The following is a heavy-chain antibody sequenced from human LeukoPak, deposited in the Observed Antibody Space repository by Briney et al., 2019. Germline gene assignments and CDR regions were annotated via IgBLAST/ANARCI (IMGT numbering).Heavy chain of an antibody. V-gene: IGHV1-8*02. D-gene: IGHD5-24*01. Sequence: ASVKVSCKASGYTFKNYDINWVRQATGQGLEWMGWMNPNSGNTGFAQKFQDRVSMTRDTSINTAYMELASLRSGDTAVYYCARATPGGLHGYSFDYWGQGTVVTVYS. CDR1: GYTFKNYD. J-gene: IGHJ4*02. CDR2: MNPNSGNT. CDR3: ARATPGGLHGYSFDY.